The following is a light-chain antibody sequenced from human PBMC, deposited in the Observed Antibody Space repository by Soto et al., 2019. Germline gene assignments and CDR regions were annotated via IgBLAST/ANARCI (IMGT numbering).Light chain of an antibody. Sequence: EIVLRQSPATLSLSPGERATLSCRASQSVSRYLAWYQQIPGQAPRLLIYDASNRATGIPARFSGSGSGTDFTLTISSLEPEDFAVYYCQQRSNWPHLTFGGGTKVDIK. CDR1: QSVSRY. V-gene: IGKV3-11*01. CDR2: DAS. CDR3: QQRSNWPHLT. J-gene: IGKJ4*01.